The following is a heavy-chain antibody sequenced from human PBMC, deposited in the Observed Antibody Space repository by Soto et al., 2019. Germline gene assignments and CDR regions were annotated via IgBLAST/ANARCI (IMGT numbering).Heavy chain of an antibody. V-gene: IGHV3-23*01. CDR2: ISGSGNNT. J-gene: IGHJ4*02. CDR1: GFPFSNYA. Sequence: EVQLLESGGGLVQPGGSLRLSCVGSGFPFSNYAMTWVRQAPGKGLEWVSVISGSGNNTYQADAVKGRFIISRDNSKNTLYLQMSSLRAEDSAVYFCAKVTVPFLEWVARYYFDYWGQGTLVTVSS. D-gene: IGHD3-3*02. CDR3: AKVTVPFLEWVARYYFDY.